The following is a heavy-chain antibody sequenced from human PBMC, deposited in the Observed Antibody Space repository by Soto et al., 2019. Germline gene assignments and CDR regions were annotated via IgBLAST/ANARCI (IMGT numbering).Heavy chain of an antibody. CDR3: ARERAVDYYHWFDP. CDR1: GFIFSNYG. CDR2: IWYDGHKE. Sequence: QVQLVESGGGVVQPEKSLRLSCAASGFIFSNYGMHWVRQAPGKGLERVAVIWYDGHKEYYADSVKGRFIISRDNSRNTVYLQMNSLRAEDTAVYYCARERAVDYYHWFDPWGQGTLVTVSS. J-gene: IGHJ5*02. V-gene: IGHV3-33*01. D-gene: IGHD3-3*02.